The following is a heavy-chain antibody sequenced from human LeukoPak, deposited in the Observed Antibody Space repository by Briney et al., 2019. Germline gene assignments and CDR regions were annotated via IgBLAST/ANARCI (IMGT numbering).Heavy chain of an antibody. CDR3: ATKRGDVSGSGWYGIFDY. Sequence: GASVKVSCKASGFTFINYYMHWVRQAPGKGLEWMGGFDPEDGETIYAQKFQGRVTMTEDTSTDTAYTELSSLRSEDTAVYYCATKRGDVSGSGWYGIFDYWGQGTLVTVSS. CDR1: GFTFINYY. V-gene: IGHV1-24*01. J-gene: IGHJ4*02. CDR2: FDPEDGET. D-gene: IGHD6-19*01.